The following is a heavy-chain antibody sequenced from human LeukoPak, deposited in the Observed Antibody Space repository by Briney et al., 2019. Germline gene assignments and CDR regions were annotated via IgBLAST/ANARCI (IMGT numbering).Heavy chain of an antibody. CDR3: ARGGRDGYNRGVDP. J-gene: IGHJ5*02. V-gene: IGHV3-21*01. CDR2: ISSSSSYI. Sequence: GGSLRLSCTASGFTFSSYSMNWVRQAPGKGLEWVSSISSSSSYIYYADSVKGRFTISRDNAKNSLYLQMNSLRAEDTAVYYCARGGRDGYNRGVDPWGQGTLVTVSS. CDR1: GFTFSSYS. D-gene: IGHD5-24*01.